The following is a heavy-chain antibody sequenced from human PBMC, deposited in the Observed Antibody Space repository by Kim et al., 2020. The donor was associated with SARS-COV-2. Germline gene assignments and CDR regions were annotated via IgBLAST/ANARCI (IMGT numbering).Heavy chain of an antibody. CDR3: ARAECRSTSCYAPLAFDY. CDR2: IYYSGST. V-gene: IGHV4-39*07. CDR1: GGSISSSSYY. J-gene: IGHJ4*02. Sequence: SETLSLTCTVSGGSISSSSYYWGWIRQPPGKGLEWIGSIYYSGSTYYNPSLKSRVTISVDTSKNQFSLKLSSVTAADTAVYYCARAECRSTSCYAPLAFDYWGQGTLVTVSS. D-gene: IGHD2-2*01.